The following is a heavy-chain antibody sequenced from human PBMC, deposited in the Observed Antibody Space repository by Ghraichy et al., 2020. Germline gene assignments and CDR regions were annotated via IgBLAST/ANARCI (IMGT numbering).Heavy chain of an antibody. CDR3: TTVDIRKTYYYGSGSYSKSVKVDY. CDR2: IKSKTDGGTT. D-gene: IGHD3-10*01. CDR1: GFTFSNAW. Sequence: GGSLRLSCAASGFTFSNAWMSWVRQAPGKGLEWVGRIKSKTDGGTTDYAAPVKGRFTISRDDSKNTLYLQMNSLNTEDTAVYYCTTVDIRKTYYYGSGSYSKSVKVDYWGRGTLVTVSS. V-gene: IGHV3-15*01. J-gene: IGHJ4*02.